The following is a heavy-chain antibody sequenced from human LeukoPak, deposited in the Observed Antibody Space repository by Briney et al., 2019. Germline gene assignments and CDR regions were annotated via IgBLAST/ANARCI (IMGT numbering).Heavy chain of an antibody. Sequence: PSETLSLTCTVSGGSISSHYWSWIRQPLGKGLEWIGYIYYSGSTNYNPSLKSRVTISVDTSKNQFSLKLSSVTAADTAVYYCARDLRGDRYFDYWGQGTLVTVSS. CDR1: GGSISSHY. CDR2: IYYSGST. J-gene: IGHJ4*02. V-gene: IGHV4-59*11. D-gene: IGHD3-16*01. CDR3: ARDLRGDRYFDY.